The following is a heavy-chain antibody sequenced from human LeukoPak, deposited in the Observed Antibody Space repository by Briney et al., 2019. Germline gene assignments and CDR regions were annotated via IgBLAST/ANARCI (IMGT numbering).Heavy chain of an antibody. V-gene: IGHV4-39*01. CDR3: ARLKSIAVAGTVDY. Sequence: SETLSLTCTVSGGSISSSSYYWGWIRQPPGKGLELIGSIYYSGSTYYNPSLKSRVTISVDTSKNQFSLKLSSVTAADTAVYYCARLKSIAVAGTVDYWGQGTLVTVSS. J-gene: IGHJ4*02. CDR2: IYYSGST. D-gene: IGHD6-19*01. CDR1: GGSISSSSYY.